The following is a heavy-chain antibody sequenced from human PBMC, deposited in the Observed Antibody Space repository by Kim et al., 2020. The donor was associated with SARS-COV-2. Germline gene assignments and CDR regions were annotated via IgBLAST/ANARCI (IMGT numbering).Heavy chain of an antibody. CDR1: GFTFSNAW. CDR2: IKSKTDGGTT. CDR3: TTGTVGSGSYYNPVSDY. V-gene: IGHV3-15*01. J-gene: IGHJ4*02. D-gene: IGHD3-10*01. Sequence: GGSLRLSCAASGFTFSNAWMSWVRQAPGKGLEWVGRIKSKTDGGTTDYAAPVKGRFTISRDDSKNTLYLQMNSLKTEDTAVYYCTTGTVGSGSYYNPVSDYWGQGTLVTVSS.